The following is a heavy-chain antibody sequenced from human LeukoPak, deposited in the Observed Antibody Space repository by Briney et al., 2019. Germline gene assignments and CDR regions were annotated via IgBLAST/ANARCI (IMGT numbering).Heavy chain of an antibody. CDR2: INPSCGST. Sequence: EASVNVSCKASGYTFTSYYMHWVRQAPGQGLEWMGIINPSCGSTSYAQKFQGRVTMTRDTSTSTVYMELSSMRSEDTAVYYCASDTSGIAVAGTVDWGQGTLVTVSS. D-gene: IGHD6-19*01. CDR1: GYTFTSYY. V-gene: IGHV1-46*01. CDR3: ASDTSGIAVAGTVD. J-gene: IGHJ4*02.